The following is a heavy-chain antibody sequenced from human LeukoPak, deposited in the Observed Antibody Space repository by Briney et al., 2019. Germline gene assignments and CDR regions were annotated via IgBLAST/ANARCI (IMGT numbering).Heavy chain of an antibody. CDR2: IRYDGSNK. J-gene: IGHJ3*02. D-gene: IGHD2-2*01. CDR3: ARGGGVVVPAARDDAFDI. V-gene: IGHV3-30*02. Sequence: GGSLRLSCAGSGFTFTSYGMHWVRQAPGKGLEWVAFIRYDGSNKYYADSVKGRFTISRDNSKNTLYLQMNSLRAEDTAVYYCARGGGVVVPAARDDAFDIWGQGTMVTVSS. CDR1: GFTFTSYG.